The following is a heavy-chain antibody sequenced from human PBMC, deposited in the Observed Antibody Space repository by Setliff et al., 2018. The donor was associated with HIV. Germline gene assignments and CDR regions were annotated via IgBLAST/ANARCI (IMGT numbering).Heavy chain of an antibody. Sequence: ASETLSLTCAVSGYSISDGCYWSWIRQSPGKGLEWIGYIYYSGSTKYNPSLKSRLTISVDTSKNQFSLKLSSVTAADTAVYYCARVCPPVRYNFWSGYYPKAGYFDYWGQGALVTVSS. D-gene: IGHD3-3*01. CDR1: GYSISDGCY. V-gene: IGHV4-59*12. CDR3: ARVCPPVRYNFWSGYYPKAGYFDY. CDR2: IYYSGST. J-gene: IGHJ4*02.